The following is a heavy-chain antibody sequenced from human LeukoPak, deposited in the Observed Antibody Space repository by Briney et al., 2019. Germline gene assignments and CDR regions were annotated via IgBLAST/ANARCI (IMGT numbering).Heavy chain of an antibody. CDR2: VSPPGGGT. Sequence: GGSLRLSCAASGFTFSSYEMNWVRLAPGKGLEWVSGVSPPGGGTYYADSVKGRFTISRDDSRNTLSLQMNSLRVEDTAVYYCARDLAWGAFDYWGPGILVAVSS. CDR3: ARDLAWGAFDY. CDR1: GFTFSSYE. D-gene: IGHD7-27*01. J-gene: IGHJ4*02. V-gene: IGHV3-23*01.